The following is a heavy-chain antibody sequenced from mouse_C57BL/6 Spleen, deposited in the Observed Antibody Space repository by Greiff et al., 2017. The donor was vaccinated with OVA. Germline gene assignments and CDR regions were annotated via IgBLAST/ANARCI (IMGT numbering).Heavy chain of an antibody. D-gene: IGHD1-1*01. CDR1: GYTFTSYW. J-gene: IGHJ2*01. CDR2: IDPSDSYT. Sequence: QVQLQQPGAELVMPGASVKLSCKASGYTFTSYWMHWVKQRPGQGLEWIGEIDPSDSYTNYNQKFKGKSTLTVDKSSSTSYMQLSSLTSEDSAVYYWARSSSPYGGYCDYWGQGTTLTSSA. V-gene: IGHV1-69*01. CDR3: ARSSSPYGGYCDY.